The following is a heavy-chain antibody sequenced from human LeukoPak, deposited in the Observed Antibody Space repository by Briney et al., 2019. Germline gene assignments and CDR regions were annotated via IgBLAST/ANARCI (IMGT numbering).Heavy chain of an antibody. D-gene: IGHD3-3*01. V-gene: IGHV3-23*01. CDR2: ISGTGARA. CDR3: AKDAIFGVVSYFDY. Sequence: GGSLRLSCAAPGFTFSTYAMSWVRQAPGKGLEWVSAISGTGARAYYADSVKGRFTISRDNSKNTLFLQMNSLRAEDTAVYYCAKDAIFGVVSYFDYWGQGTLVTVSS. CDR1: GFTFSTYA. J-gene: IGHJ4*02.